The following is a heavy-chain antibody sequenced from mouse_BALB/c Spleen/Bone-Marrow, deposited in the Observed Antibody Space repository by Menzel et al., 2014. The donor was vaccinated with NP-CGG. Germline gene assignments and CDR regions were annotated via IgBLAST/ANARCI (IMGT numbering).Heavy chain of an antibody. CDR1: GYTFTDYN. D-gene: IGHD2-3*01. CDR2: IYPYNGGT. Sequence: SGPELVKPGASVKISCKASGYTFTDYNMHWVKQSHGKSLEWIEYIYPYNGGTGYNQKFKSKATLTVDNSSSTAYMELRSLTSEDSAVYYCAREDGYHDYWGQGTTLTVSS. J-gene: IGHJ2*01. CDR3: AREDGYHDY. V-gene: IGHV1S29*02.